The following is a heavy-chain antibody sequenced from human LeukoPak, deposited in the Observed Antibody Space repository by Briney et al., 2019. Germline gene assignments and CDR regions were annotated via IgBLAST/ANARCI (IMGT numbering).Heavy chain of an antibody. Sequence: GGSLRLSCAASGFTFSSYAMHWVRQAPGKGLEWVAVISYDGSNKYYADSVKGRFTISRDNSKNALYLQMNSLRAEDTAVYYCARSRGAGPYFDYWGQGTLVTVSS. CDR3: ARSRGAGPYFDY. V-gene: IGHV3-30-3*01. CDR1: GFTFSSYA. J-gene: IGHJ4*02. CDR2: ISYDGSNK. D-gene: IGHD4/OR15-4a*01.